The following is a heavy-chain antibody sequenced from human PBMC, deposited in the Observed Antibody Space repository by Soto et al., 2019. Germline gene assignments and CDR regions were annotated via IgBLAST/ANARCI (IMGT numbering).Heavy chain of an antibody. J-gene: IGHJ6*02. Sequence: PSETLSLTCTVSGGSISSYYWSWIRQPPGKGLEWIGYIYYSGSTNYNPSLKSRVTISVDTSKNQISLKLSSMTAADTAVYYCARQRKDYYYGMDVWGQGTTVTVSS. V-gene: IGHV4-59*08. CDR2: IYYSGST. CDR1: GGSISSYY. CDR3: ARQRKDYYYGMDV.